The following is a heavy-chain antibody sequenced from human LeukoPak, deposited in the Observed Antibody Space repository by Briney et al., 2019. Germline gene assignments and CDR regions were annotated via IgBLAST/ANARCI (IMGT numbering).Heavy chain of an antibody. CDR3: ARAFAPFYVWGSYRPPDSFDY. D-gene: IGHD3-16*02. J-gene: IGHJ4*02. CDR1: GFTFSSYW. Sequence: PVGSLRLSCAASGFTFSSYWMHWVRQAPGKGLVWVSRINSDGSSTSYADSVKGRFTISRDNAKNTLYLQMNSLRAEDTAVYYCARAFAPFYVWGSYRPPDSFDYWGQGTLVTVSS. CDR2: INSDGSST. V-gene: IGHV3-74*01.